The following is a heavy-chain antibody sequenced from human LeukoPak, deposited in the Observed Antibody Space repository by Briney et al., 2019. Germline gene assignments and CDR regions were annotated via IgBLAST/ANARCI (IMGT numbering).Heavy chain of an antibody. CDR1: GYTFTSYD. V-gene: IGHV1-8*01. Sequence: ASVKVSCKASGYTFTSYDINWVRQATGQGLEWRGWMKPNRGNTGYAQKFQGRVTMTRNTSISTAYMELSSLRSEDTAVYYCARDMVRGVIIPLGYWGQGTLVTVSS. CDR2: MKPNRGNT. CDR3: ARDMVRGVIIPLGY. D-gene: IGHD3-10*01. J-gene: IGHJ4*02.